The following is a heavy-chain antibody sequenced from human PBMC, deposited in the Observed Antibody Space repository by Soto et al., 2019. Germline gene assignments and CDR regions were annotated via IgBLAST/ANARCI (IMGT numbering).Heavy chain of an antibody. CDR3: ASHRYDFWSGPSMDV. CDR2: ISSSSSYI. Sequence: PAGSLRLSCAASGFTFSRYSMNWVRQAPGKGLEWVSSISSSSSYIYYADSVKGRFTISRDNAKNSLYLQMNSLRAEDTAVYYCASHRYDFWSGPSMDVWGKGTTVTVSS. D-gene: IGHD3-3*01. CDR1: GFTFSRYS. J-gene: IGHJ6*03. V-gene: IGHV3-21*01.